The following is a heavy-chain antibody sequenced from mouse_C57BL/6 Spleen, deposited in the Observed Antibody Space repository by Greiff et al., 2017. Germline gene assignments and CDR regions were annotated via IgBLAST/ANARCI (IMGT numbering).Heavy chain of an antibody. Sequence: VQLQQPGAELVKPGASVTLSCTASGYTFTSYWMHWVKQRPGQGLEWIGMIHPNSGSTNYNEKFKSKATLTVDTSSSTAYMQLSILTSEDSAVYYGALTTVVATGYFDYWGQGTTLTVSS. CDR2: IHPNSGST. CDR3: ALTTVVATGYFDY. V-gene: IGHV1-64*01. J-gene: IGHJ2*01. CDR1: GYTFTSYW. D-gene: IGHD1-1*02.